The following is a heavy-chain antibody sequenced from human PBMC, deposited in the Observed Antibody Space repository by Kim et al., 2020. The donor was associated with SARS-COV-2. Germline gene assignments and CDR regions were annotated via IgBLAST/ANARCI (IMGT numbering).Heavy chain of an antibody. D-gene: IGHD2-8*01. CDR1: GFTFRTYA. J-gene: IGHJ6*02. V-gene: IGHV3-30-3*01. CDR3: ARDTRTTFGCTYYYYGMDC. CDR2: ISYDGSDE. Sequence: GGSLRLSCVASGFTFRTYAMHWVRQAPGKGLEWVAMISYDGSDEYYADSVKGRFSISRDNSEKTLYLQMNSLRVEDTAVYYCARDTRTTFGCTYYYYGMDCWGQGTAVTVS.